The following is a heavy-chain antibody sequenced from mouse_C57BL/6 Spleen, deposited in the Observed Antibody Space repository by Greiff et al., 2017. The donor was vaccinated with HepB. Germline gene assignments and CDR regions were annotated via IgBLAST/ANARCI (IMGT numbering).Heavy chain of an antibody. J-gene: IGHJ1*03. Sequence: EVKLVESGPGMVKPSQSLSLTCTVTGYSITSGYDWHWIRHSPGNKLEWMGYISYSGSTNYNPSLKSRISITHDTSKNHFFLKLNSVTTEDTATYYCARGYSNYEYFDVWGTGTTVTVSS. CDR1: GYSITSGYD. CDR3: ARGYSNYEYFDV. D-gene: IGHD2-5*01. CDR2: ISYSGST. V-gene: IGHV3-1*01.